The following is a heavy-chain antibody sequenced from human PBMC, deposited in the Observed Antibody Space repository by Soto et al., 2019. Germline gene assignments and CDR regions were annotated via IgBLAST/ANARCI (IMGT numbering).Heavy chain of an antibody. V-gene: IGHV3-49*03. J-gene: IGHJ6*02. CDR2: IRSKAYGGTT. CDR1: GFTFGDYA. CDR3: TRGGAAAGTYYYYGMDV. Sequence: GGSLRLSCTASGFTFGDYAMSWFRQAPGKGLEWVGFIRSKAYGGTTEYAASVKGRFTISRDDSKSIAYLQMNSLKTEDTAVYYCTRGGAAAGTYYYYGMDVWGQGTTVTVS. D-gene: IGHD6-13*01.